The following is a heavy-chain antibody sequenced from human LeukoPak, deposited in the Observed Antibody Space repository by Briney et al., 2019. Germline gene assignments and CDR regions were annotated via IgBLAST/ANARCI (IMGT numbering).Heavy chain of an antibody. V-gene: IGHV1-69*01. CDR1: GGTFSSYA. CDR2: IIPIFGTA. D-gene: IGHD2-15*01. J-gene: IGHJ4*02. CDR3: ATLGYCSGGSCYTVDY. Sequence: SVKVSRKASGGTFSSYAISWVRQAPGQGLEWMGGIIPIFGTANYAQKFQGRVTITADESTSTAYMELSSLRSEDTAVYYCATLGYCSGGSCYTVDYWGQGTLVTVSS.